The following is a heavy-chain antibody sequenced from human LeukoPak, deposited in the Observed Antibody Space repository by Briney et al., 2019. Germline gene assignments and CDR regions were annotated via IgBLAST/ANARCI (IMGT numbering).Heavy chain of an antibody. V-gene: IGHV4-30-4*08. CDR2: IYYSGST. J-gene: IGHJ6*03. CDR1: GGSISSGDYY. Sequence: PSQTLSLTCTVSGGSISSGDYYWSWIRQPPGKGLEWIGYIYYSGSTYYNPSLKSRVTLSVDTSKNQFSLKLSSVTAADTAVYYCARGRIDYYYYMDVWGKGTTVTVSS. CDR3: ARGRIDYYYYMDV.